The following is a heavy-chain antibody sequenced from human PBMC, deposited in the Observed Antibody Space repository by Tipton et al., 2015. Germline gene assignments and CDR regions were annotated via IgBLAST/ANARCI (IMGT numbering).Heavy chain of an antibody. D-gene: IGHD3-10*01. J-gene: IGHJ4*02. CDR3: ARARGRHGGLFDS. V-gene: IGHV4-59*01. CDR1: GGSITTYY. CDR2: ISYSGTT. Sequence: TLSLTCTVSGGSITTYYWTWIRQPPGKGLEWIGYISYSGTTNYNPSLNNRVTISADTSRNQFSLRLTSVTASDTAVYYCARARGRHGGLFDSWGQGILVTVSS.